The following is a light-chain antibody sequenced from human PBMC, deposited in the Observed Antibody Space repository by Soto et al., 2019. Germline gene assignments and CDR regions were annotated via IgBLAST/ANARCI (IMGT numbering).Light chain of an antibody. CDR2: AAS. CDR3: QQNYSPPPIT. CDR1: QTIANY. Sequence: DIQMTQSPTSLSASVGDIVTITCRASQTIANYLNWYQQKPGKAPTLXXYAASSLQSGVPSRFSGSGFGTDFSLTISSLQTEDFANYYCQQNYSPPPITFGQGTRLEIK. J-gene: IGKJ5*01. V-gene: IGKV1-39*01.